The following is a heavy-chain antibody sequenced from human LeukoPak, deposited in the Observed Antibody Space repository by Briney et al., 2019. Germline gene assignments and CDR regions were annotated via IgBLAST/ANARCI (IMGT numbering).Heavy chain of an antibody. D-gene: IGHD6-19*01. Sequence: SVKVSCKASGGTFSSYAISWVRQAPGQGLEWMGGIIPIFGTANYAQKFQGRVTITADESTSTAYMELSSLRSEDTAVYYCARASSGWYLGYYYGMDVWGQGTTVTVSS. V-gene: IGHV1-69*01. CDR2: IIPIFGTA. CDR3: ARASSGWYLGYYYGMDV. J-gene: IGHJ6*02. CDR1: GGTFSSYA.